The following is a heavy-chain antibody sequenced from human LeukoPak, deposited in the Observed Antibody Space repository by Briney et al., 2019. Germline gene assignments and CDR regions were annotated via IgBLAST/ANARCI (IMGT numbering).Heavy chain of an antibody. CDR1: GGSISSGGYY. Sequence: SQTLSLTCAVSGGSISSGGYYWSWIRQHPGKGLEWIGYIYYSGSTYYNPSLKSRVTISVDTSKNQFSLKLSSVTAADTAVYYCARADRITTDPWGQGTLVTVSS. V-gene: IGHV4-31*11. CDR3: ARADRITTDP. D-gene: IGHD3-3*01. CDR2: IYYSGST. J-gene: IGHJ5*02.